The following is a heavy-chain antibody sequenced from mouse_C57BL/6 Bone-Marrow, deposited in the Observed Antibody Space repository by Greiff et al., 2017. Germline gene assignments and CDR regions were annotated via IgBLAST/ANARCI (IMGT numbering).Heavy chain of an antibody. J-gene: IGHJ4*01. CDR2: IYPRSGNT. V-gene: IGHV1-81*01. CDR3: ARWTLYYAMDY. Sequence: VQLQQSGAELARPGASVKLSCKASGYTFTSYGISWVKQRPGQGLEWIGEIYPRSGNTYYNEKFKGKATLTADKSSSTAYMGRRSLTSEDSAVYVCARWTLYYAMDYWGQGTSVTVSS. CDR1: GYTFTSYG.